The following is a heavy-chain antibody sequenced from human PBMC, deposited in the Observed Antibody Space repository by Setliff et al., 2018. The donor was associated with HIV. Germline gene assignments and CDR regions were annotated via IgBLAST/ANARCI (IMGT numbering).Heavy chain of an antibody. V-gene: IGHV5-51*01. D-gene: IGHD6-19*01. CDR1: GYTFNNFW. CDR3: ARHLSPGGSGWYPGYFDY. CDR2: IYPSGSIA. Sequence: PGESLKISCQGSGYTFNNFWIGWVRQMPGKGLEWMGIIYPSGSIAKYNPSFQGLVTFSVDKSINTAFLQWNSLKASDSAMYYCARHLSPGGSGWYPGYFDYWGQGTLVTVSS. J-gene: IGHJ4*02.